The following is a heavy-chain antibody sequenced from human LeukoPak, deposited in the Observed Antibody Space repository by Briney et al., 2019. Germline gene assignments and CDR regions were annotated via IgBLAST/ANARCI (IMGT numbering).Heavy chain of an antibody. J-gene: IGHJ4*02. CDR3: ARADRYGTTWYGRVDY. V-gene: IGHV3-23*01. CDR2: IRSTGGTT. D-gene: IGHD6-13*01. CDR1: GFTFSSYW. Sequence: GGSLRLSCAASGFTFSSYWMSWVRQAPGKGLESVSDIRSTGGTTAYADSVKGRFTISRDNSRNTLYLQMNSLRAEDTAVYYCARADRYGTTWYGRVDYWGQGTLVTVSS.